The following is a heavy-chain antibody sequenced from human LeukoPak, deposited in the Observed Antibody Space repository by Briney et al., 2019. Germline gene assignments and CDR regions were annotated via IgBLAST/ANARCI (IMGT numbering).Heavy chain of an antibody. V-gene: IGHV1-2*02. Sequence: ASVKVSCKASGYTFTSYGISWVRQAPGQGLEWMGWINCNSGGTKYAQKFQGRVTMTRDTSITTAYMELSRLPSDDTAVYYCARDLSTVTTPFFDDWGQGSLVTVPS. CDR2: INCNSGGT. J-gene: IGHJ4*02. CDR1: GYTFTSYG. CDR3: ARDLSTVTTPFFDD. D-gene: IGHD4-17*01.